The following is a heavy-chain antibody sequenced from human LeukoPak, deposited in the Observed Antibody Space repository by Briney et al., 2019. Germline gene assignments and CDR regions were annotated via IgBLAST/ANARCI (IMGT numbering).Heavy chain of an antibody. D-gene: IGHD3-22*01. Sequence: SETLSLTCAVYGGSFSGYYWSWIRQPPGKGLEWIGEINHSGSTNYNPSLKSRVTISVDTSKNQFSLKLSSVTAADTAVYYCARLYYDSSSYYWPLDYWGQGTLVTVSS. CDR1: GGSFSGYY. V-gene: IGHV4-34*01. J-gene: IGHJ4*02. CDR2: INHSGST. CDR3: ARLYYDSSSYYWPLDY.